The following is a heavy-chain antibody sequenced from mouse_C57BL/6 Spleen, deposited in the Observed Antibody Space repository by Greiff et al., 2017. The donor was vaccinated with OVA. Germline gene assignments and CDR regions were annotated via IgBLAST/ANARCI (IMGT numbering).Heavy chain of an antibody. V-gene: IGHV1-82*01. CDR2: IYPGDGDT. J-gene: IGHJ2*01. Sequence: VKLQESGPELVKPGASVKISCKASGYAFSSSWMNWVKQRPGKGLEWIGRIYPGDGDTNYNGKFKGKATLTADKSSSTAYMQLSSLTSEDSAVYFCARSATGTYYFDYWGQGTTLTVSS. D-gene: IGHD4-1*02. CDR3: ARSATGTYYFDY. CDR1: GYAFSSSW.